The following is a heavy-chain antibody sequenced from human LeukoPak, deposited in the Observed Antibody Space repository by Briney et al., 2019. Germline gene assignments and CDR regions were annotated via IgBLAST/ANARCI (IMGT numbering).Heavy chain of an antibody. CDR2: INHSGST. Sequence: PSETLSLTCAVYGGSFSGYYWSWIRQPPGKGLEWIGEINHSGSTNYSPSLKSRVTISVDTSKNQFSLKLSSVTAADTAVYYCARDYSTYYYYYGMDVWGQGTTVTVSS. J-gene: IGHJ6*02. V-gene: IGHV4-34*01. CDR3: ARDYSTYYYYYGMDV. CDR1: GGSFSGYY. D-gene: IGHD4-4*01.